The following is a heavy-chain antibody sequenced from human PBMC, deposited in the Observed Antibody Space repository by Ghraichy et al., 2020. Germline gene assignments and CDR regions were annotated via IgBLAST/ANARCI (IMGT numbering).Heavy chain of an antibody. CDR3: ARGGIGGDGDYDSRENWFDP. D-gene: IGHD4-17*01. J-gene: IGHJ5*02. CDR1: GYTFTSYD. CDR2: MNPNSGNT. V-gene: IGHV1-8*02. Sequence: ASVKVSCKASGYTFTSYDISWVRQAPGQGLEWMGWMNPNSGNTDYAQKFQGRVTMTRNTSISTAYMELSSLRSEDTAVYYCARGGIGGDGDYDSRENWFDPWGQPTLVTVCS.